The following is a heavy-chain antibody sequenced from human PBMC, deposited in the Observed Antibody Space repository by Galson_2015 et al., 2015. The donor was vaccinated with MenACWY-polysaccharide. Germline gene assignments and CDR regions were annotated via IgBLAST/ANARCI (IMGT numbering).Heavy chain of an antibody. D-gene: IGHD3-16*01. J-gene: IGHJ5*02. CDR3: ARGGRAVSNRNWFDP. CDR2: ISFDGGT. V-gene: IGHV4-31*11. CDR1: VDSITSGGYF. Sequence: TLSLTCAVSVDSITSGGYFWSWIRQHPGKGLEWIASISFDGGTYYNPSLKIRVTMSLDTPKNQFSLQLNSVTAADTAVYYCARGGRAVSNRNWFDPWGQGTLVTVSS.